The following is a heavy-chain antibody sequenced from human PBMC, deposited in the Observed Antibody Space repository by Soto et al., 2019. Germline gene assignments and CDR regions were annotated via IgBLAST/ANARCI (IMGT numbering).Heavy chain of an antibody. CDR3: ARDGPRIAAAGYYYYYGMDV. Sequence: GESLKISCAASGFTFSSYAMHCVRQAPGKGLEWVAVISYDGSNKYYADSVKGRFTISRDNSKNTLYLQMNSLRAQDTAVYYCARDGPRIAAAGYYYYYGMDVWGQGTTVTVSS. CDR1: GFTFSSYA. J-gene: IGHJ6*02. V-gene: IGHV3-30-3*01. CDR2: ISYDGSNK. D-gene: IGHD6-13*01.